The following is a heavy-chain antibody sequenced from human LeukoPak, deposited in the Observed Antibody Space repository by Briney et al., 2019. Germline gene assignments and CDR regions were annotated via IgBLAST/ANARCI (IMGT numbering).Heavy chain of an antibody. J-gene: IGHJ4*02. CDR1: GGSISSSSYY. CDR2: IYYSGST. D-gene: IGHD1-7*01. Sequence: PSETLSLTCTVSGGSISSSSYYWGWIRQPPGKGLEWIGSIYYSGSTYYNPSLKSRVTISVDTSKNQFSLKLSSVTAADTAVYYCASQLITGTTNYSFDYWGQGTLVTVSS. CDR3: ASQLITGTTNYSFDY. V-gene: IGHV4-39*01.